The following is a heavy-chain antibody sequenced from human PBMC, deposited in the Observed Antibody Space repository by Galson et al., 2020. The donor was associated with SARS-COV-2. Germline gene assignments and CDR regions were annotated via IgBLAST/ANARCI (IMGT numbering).Heavy chain of an antibody. V-gene: IGHV3-53*01. CDR3: ARDNEVRWSYPTYYYYYYMDV. CDR2: SYTDGTT. CDR1: GFTVSSKF. Sequence: GASLKISCAASGFTVSSKFMSWVRQAPGKGLEWVSVSYTDGTTSYADSVKGRFTISRDNSKNMLYLQMDSLRAEDTAVYYCARDNEVRWSYPTYYYYYYMDVWGKGTTVTVSS. D-gene: IGHD1-26*01. J-gene: IGHJ6*03.